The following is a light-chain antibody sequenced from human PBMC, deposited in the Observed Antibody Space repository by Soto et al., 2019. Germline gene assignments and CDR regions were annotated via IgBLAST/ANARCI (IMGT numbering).Light chain of an antibody. J-gene: IGLJ1*01. Sequence: QSVLTQPASGYGSPGQSITISCTGTSSDVGSYNLVSWYQQHPGKAPKLMIYEGSKRPSGVSNRFSGSKSGNTASLTISGLQAEDEADYYCCSYAGSSTYVFGTGTKVTVL. CDR1: SSDVGSYNL. CDR2: EGS. CDR3: CSYAGSSTYV. V-gene: IGLV2-23*01.